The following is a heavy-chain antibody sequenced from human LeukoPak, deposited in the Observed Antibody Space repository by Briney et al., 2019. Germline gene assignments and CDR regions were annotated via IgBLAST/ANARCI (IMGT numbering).Heavy chain of an antibody. V-gene: IGHV3-20*04. D-gene: IGHD3-3*01. Sequence: GGSLRLSCAASGFTFDDYGMSWVRQAPGKGLKWVSGINWNGGSTGYADSVKGRFTISRDNAKNSLYLQMNSLRAEDTALYYCARDGGRAFGVIIEEFYYYFMDVWGKGTTVTVSS. J-gene: IGHJ6*03. CDR3: ARDGGRAFGVIIEEFYYYFMDV. CDR1: GFTFDDYG. CDR2: INWNGGST.